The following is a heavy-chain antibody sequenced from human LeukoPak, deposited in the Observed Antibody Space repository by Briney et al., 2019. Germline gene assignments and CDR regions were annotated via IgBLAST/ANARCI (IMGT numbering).Heavy chain of an antibody. J-gene: IGHJ4*02. CDR1: GYTLTSYY. Sequence: ASVKVSCKASGYTLTSYYMHWVRQAPGQGLEWMGIINPSGGSTSYAQKFQGRVTMTRDTSTSTVYMELSSLRSEDTAVYYCARGLEQAGYSSSSGGGNYWGQGTLVTVSS. CDR2: INPSGGST. CDR3: ARGLEQAGYSSSSGGGNY. V-gene: IGHV1-46*03. D-gene: IGHD6-6*01.